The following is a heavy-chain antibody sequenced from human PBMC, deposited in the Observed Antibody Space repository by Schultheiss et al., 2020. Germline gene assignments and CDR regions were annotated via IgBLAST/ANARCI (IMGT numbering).Heavy chain of an antibody. J-gene: IGHJ5*02. CDR3: ARLVVVAATGWFDP. D-gene: IGHD2-15*01. Sequence: GGSLRLSCAASGFTFSSSWVHWVRQVRVKGLVWVSKGRFTISRDNAKNTVYLQMSSLRAEDTAVYYCARLVVVAATGWFDPWGQGTLVTVSS. V-gene: IGHV3-74*01. CDR1: GFTFSSSW.